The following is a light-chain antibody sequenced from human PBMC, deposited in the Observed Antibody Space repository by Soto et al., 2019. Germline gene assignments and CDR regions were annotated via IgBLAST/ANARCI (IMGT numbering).Light chain of an antibody. CDR3: QQVYSYPRT. CDR2: AAS. CDR1: QVIGSY. Sequence: AIRVTQSPSSFSGSIGDRVTVTCRASQVIGSYLAWYQQKRGKAPTVLIYAASTLQSGVPSRFSGSGSGTDFSLTISSLQSEDVATYYCQQVYSYPRTFGEGTKV. V-gene: IGKV1-8*01. J-gene: IGKJ4*02.